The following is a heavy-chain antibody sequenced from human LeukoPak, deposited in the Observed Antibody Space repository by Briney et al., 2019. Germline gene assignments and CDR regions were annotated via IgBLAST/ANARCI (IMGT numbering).Heavy chain of an antibody. CDR1: GYTFTGYY. J-gene: IGHJ5*02. D-gene: IGHD3-3*01. CDR3: AREVMEWLNWFDP. CDR2: INPNSGGT. V-gene: IGHV1-2*02. Sequence: GASVKVSCKASGYTFTGYYMHWVRQAPGQGLEWMGWINPNSGGTNYAQKFQGRVTMTRDTSISTAYMGLSRLRSDDTAVYYCAREVMEWLNWFDPWGQGTLVTVSS.